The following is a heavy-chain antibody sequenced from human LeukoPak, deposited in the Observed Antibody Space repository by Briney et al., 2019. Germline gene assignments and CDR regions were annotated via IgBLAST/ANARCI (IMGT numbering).Heavy chain of an antibody. D-gene: IGHD2-2*01. V-gene: IGHV3-7*01. CDR3: GREQYCSSTSCYPLGTYYFDY. CDR1: GFTFSSYW. Sequence: GGSLRLSCAASGFTFSSYWMSWVRQAPGKGLEWVANIKQDGSEKYYVDSVKGRFTISRDNAKNSMYLQMNSLRAEDTAVYYCGREQYCSSTSCYPLGTYYFDYWGQGTLVTVSS. J-gene: IGHJ4*02. CDR2: IKQDGSEK.